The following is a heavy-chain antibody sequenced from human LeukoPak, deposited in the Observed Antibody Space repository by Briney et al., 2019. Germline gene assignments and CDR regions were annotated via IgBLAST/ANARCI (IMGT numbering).Heavy chain of an antibody. J-gene: IGHJ5*02. Sequence: SETLSLTCTVSGGSISSYYWSWIRQPAGKELEWIGRIYTSGSTNYNPSLKSRVTMSVDTSKNQFSLKLSSVTAADTAVYYCARDWIVVPAAMYPHSVGYWFDPWGQGTLVTVSS. CDR1: GGSISSYY. D-gene: IGHD2-2*01. V-gene: IGHV4-4*07. CDR3: ARDWIVVPAAMYPHSVGYWFDP. CDR2: IYTSGST.